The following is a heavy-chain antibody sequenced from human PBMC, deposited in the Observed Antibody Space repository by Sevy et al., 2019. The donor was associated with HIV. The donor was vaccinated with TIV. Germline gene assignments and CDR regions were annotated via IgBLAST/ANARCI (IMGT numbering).Heavy chain of an antibody. V-gene: IGHV1-24*01. J-gene: IGHJ6*04. CDR3: ATGGCSGGSCYPYYYYGMDV. CDR1: GYTLTELS. D-gene: IGHD2-15*01. CDR2: FDPEDGET. Sequence: ASVKVSCKVSGYTLTELSMHWVRQAPGKGLEWMGGFDPEDGETIYAQKFQGRVTMTEDTSTDTAYMELSSLRSEDTAEHYCATGGCSGGSCYPYYYYGMDVWGKGTTVTVSS.